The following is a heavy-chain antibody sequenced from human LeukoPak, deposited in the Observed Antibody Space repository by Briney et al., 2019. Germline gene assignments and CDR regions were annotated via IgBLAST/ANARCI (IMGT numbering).Heavy chain of an antibody. CDR3: ARQSLPYYFDY. J-gene: IGHJ4*02. Sequence: SETLSLTCAVYVGSFSGYYWSWIRQPPGKGLEWIGEINHSGSTNYNPSLKSRVTISVDTSKNQFSLKLSSVTAADTAVYYCARQSLPYYFDYWGQGTLVTVSS. V-gene: IGHV4-34*01. CDR1: VGSFSGYY. D-gene: IGHD3-16*02. CDR2: INHSGST.